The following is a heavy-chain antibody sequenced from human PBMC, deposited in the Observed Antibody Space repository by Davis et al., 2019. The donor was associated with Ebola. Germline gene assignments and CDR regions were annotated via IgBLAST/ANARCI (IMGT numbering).Heavy chain of an antibody. CDR3: ARGLKYYYDSSGYAYYYYYMDV. D-gene: IGHD3-22*01. CDR2: IYYSGST. CDR1: GGSISSYY. V-gene: IGHV4-59*01. Sequence: PSETLSLTCTVSGGSISSYYWSWIRQPPGKGLEWIGYIYYSGSTNYNPSLKSRVTISVDTSKNQFSLKLSSVTAADTAVYYCARGLKYYYDSSGYAYYYYYMDVWGKGTTVTVSS. J-gene: IGHJ6*03.